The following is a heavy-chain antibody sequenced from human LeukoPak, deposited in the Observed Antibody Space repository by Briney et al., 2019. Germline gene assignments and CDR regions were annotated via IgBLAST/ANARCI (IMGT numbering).Heavy chain of an antibody. CDR1: GYTFTGYY. V-gene: IGHV1-2*02. Sequence: ASVKVSCKASGYTFTGYYMHWVRQAPGQGLEWMGWINPNSGGTNYAQKFQGRVTMTRDTSISTAYMELSRLRSDDTAVYYCARVYCSRTSCYALDYWGQGTLVTVSS. D-gene: IGHD2-2*01. CDR3: ARVYCSRTSCYALDY. CDR2: INPNSGGT. J-gene: IGHJ4*02.